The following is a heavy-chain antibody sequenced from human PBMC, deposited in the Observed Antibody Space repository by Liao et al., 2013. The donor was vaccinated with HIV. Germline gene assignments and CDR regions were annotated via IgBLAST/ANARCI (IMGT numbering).Heavy chain of an antibody. J-gene: IGHJ4*01. CDR2: YNHSGST. Sequence: QLQESGPGLVKPSETLSLTCAVYGGSFSGYYWSWIRQPPGRGVSGLGKYNHSGSTNYNPSLKSRVTISVDTSKNQFSLKVSSVTAADTAVYYCAGRASSGYYYAFDYWGQEPWSPSPQ. D-gene: IGHD3-22*01. V-gene: IGHV4-34*01. CDR3: AGRASSGYYYAFDY. CDR1: GGSFSGYY.